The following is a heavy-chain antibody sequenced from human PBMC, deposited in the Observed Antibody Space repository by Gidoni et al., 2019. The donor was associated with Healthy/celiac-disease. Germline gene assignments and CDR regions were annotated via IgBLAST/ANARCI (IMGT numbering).Heavy chain of an antibody. CDR1: GGSFSGYY. Sequence: QVQLQQWGAGLLKPSETLSLTCAVYGGSFSGYYWSWSRQPPGKGLEWIGEINHSGSTNYNPSLKSRVTISVDTSKNQFSLKLSSVTAADTAVYYCARGRSPRYGMDVWGQGTTVTVSS. CDR2: INHSGST. D-gene: IGHD2-15*01. J-gene: IGHJ6*02. CDR3: ARGRSPRYGMDV. V-gene: IGHV4-34*01.